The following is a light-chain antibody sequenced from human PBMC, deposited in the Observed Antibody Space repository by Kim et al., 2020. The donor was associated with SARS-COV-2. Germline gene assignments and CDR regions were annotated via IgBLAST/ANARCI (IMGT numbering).Light chain of an antibody. CDR3: LQHHNFPVT. CDR2: DIS. CDR1: QDVEIY. Sequence: ASVGDRVTTTCRASQDVEIYLGWFQQKPGKAPKRLIYDISSLQTEVPSRFTGSGSGTEFTLTISSLQPEDSATYYCLQHHNFPVTFGQGTRLEIK. V-gene: IGKV1-17*01. J-gene: IGKJ5*01.